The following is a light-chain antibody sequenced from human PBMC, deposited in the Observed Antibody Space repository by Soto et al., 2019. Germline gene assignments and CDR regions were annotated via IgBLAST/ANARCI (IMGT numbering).Light chain of an antibody. CDR3: SSYTSSSTLV. CDR1: SSDVGAYNS. CDR2: DVS. Sequence: LTQPASVSGSPGQSITISCTGTSSDVGAYNSVAWYQHNPGKAPKLMIYDVSNRPSGVSSRFSGSKSANTASLSISGLQADDEADYYCSSYTSSSTLVFGNGTKVTVL. V-gene: IGLV2-14*01. J-gene: IGLJ1*01.